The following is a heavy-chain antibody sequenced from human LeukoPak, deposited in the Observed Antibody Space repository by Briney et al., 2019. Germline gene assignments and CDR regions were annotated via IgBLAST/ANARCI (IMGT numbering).Heavy chain of an antibody. V-gene: IGHV4-59*01. D-gene: IGHD1-1*01. CDR2: IYYSGST. CDR3: ARDAPYNWNDADYMDV. J-gene: IGHJ6*03. CDR1: GGSISSYY. Sequence: SETLSLTCTVSGGSISSYYWSWIRQPPGKGLEWIGYIYYSGSTNYNPSLKSRVTISVDTSNNQFSLKLSSVTAADTAVYYCARDAPYNWNDADYMDVWGKGTTVTVSS.